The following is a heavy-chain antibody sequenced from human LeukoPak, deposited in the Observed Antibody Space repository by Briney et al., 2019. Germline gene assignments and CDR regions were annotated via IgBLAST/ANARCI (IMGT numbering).Heavy chain of an antibody. CDR1: AGSISSDSYY. J-gene: IGHJ6*03. V-gene: IGHV4-61*01. CDR3: ASRRELGDYYYDSSGYLSPYYYMDV. D-gene: IGHD3-22*01. CDR2: IYYSGST. Sequence: PSETLSLTCTVSAGSISSDSYYWGWIRQPPGKGLEWIGYIYYSGSTNYNPSLKSRVTISVDTSKNQFSLKLSSVTAADTAVYYCASRRELGDYYYDSSGYLSPYYYMDVWGKGTTVTISS.